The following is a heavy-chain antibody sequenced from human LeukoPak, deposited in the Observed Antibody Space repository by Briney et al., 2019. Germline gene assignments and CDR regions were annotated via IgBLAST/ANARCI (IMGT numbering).Heavy chain of an antibody. CDR1: GFTFSSYS. D-gene: IGHD1-26*01. Sequence: PGGSLRLSCAASGFTFSSYSMNWVRQAPGKGLEWVAVISFDGIITFYAESVKGRSTISRDNPRNVVHLQMNNLSAEDTAAYYCTRPRVVGGSVPDAFDIWGQGTVVTVSS. CDR2: ISFDGIIT. CDR3: TRPRVVGGSVPDAFDI. V-gene: IGHV3-30*03. J-gene: IGHJ3*02.